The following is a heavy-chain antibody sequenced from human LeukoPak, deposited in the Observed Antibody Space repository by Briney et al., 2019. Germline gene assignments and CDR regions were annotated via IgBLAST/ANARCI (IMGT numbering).Heavy chain of an antibody. CDR3: ASEYSSSWYVAY. V-gene: IGHV4-39*01. Sequence: PSETLSLTCTVSGGSISISSYYWGWIRQPPGKGLEWIGSIYYSGSTYYNPSLKSRVTISVDTSKNQFSLKLSSVTAADTAVYYCASEYSSSWYVAYWGQGTLVTVSS. CDR2: IYYSGST. D-gene: IGHD6-13*01. J-gene: IGHJ4*02. CDR1: GGSISISSYY.